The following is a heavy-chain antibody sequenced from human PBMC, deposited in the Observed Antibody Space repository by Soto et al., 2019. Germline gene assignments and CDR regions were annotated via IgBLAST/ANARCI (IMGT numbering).Heavy chain of an antibody. Sequence: SETLSLTFIVSGGSISSGDYYWSWIRQHPGKGLEWIGYIYYSGSAYYNPSLKSRVSMSVDTSKNQFSLKLSSVTDADTAIYFCARDASSKWHYFDYWGQGTLVTVSS. V-gene: IGHV4-31*03. CDR1: GGSISSGDYY. D-gene: IGHD6-13*01. CDR3: ARDASSKWHYFDY. CDR2: IYYSGSA. J-gene: IGHJ4*02.